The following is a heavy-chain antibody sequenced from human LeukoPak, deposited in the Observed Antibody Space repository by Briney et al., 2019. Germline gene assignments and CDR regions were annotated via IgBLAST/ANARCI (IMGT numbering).Heavy chain of an antibody. CDR2: ISGSGGTT. V-gene: IGHV3-23*01. CDR3: AKVPAATMYYFDY. D-gene: IGHD2-2*01. Sequence: PGGSLRLSCAASGFTFRSYAMGWVRQAPGKGLEWVSSISGSGGTTYYADSVKGRFTISRDNSKNTLYLQMNSLRAEDTAVYYCAKVPAATMYYFDYWGQGTLVTVSS. CDR1: GFTFRSYA. J-gene: IGHJ4*02.